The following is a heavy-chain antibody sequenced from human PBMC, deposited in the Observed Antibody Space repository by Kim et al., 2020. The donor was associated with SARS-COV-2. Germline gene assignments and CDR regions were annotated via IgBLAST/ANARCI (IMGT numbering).Heavy chain of an antibody. CDR3: ARGSLRVAEDY. V-gene: IGHV3-7*03. CDR1: GFPFSNYW. CDR2: MNQDGSEI. J-gene: IGHJ4*02. Sequence: GGSLRLSCATSGFPFSNYWMNWVRQAPGKGLEWVANMNQDGSEIRHVDSVKGRFTISRDNTKNSLYLQMNRLRVEDTAVYYCARGSLRVAEDYWGQGTLV.